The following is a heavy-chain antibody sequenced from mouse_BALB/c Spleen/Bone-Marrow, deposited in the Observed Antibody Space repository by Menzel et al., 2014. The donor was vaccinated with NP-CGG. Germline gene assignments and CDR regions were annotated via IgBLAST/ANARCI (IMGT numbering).Heavy chain of an antibody. CDR3: TRSYYAKEGAWFAY. J-gene: IGHJ3*01. D-gene: IGHD1-1*01. CDR1: GYTFTSYY. CDR2: INPSNGGT. V-gene: IGHV1S81*02. Sequence: VQLQQSGAELVKPGASVKLSCKASGYTFTSYYMYWVKQRPGQGLDWIGGINPSNGGTNFNEKFKSKATLTVDKSSSTAYMQLSSLTSEDSAVYYCTRSYYAKEGAWFAYWGQGTLVTVSA.